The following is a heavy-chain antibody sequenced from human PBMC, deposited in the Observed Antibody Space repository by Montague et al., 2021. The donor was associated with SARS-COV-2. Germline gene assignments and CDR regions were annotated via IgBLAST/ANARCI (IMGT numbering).Heavy chain of an antibody. CDR1: GFTFSSYA. J-gene: IGHJ3*02. CDR2: IINNGGTT. V-gene: IGHV3-64*01. D-gene: IGHD3-10*01. CDR3: ARATMVREGSPPQIALDI. Sequence: SLRLSCAASGFTFSSYAMHWVRQAPGKGLEYVSGIINNGGTTYYANSVKGRFTISRDNSENTLYLQMGSLRGEDMAVYYCARATMVREGSPPQIALDIWGRGTMVTVS.